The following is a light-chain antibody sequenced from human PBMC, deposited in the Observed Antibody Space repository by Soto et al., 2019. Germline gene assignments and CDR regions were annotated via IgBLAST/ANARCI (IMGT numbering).Light chain of an antibody. CDR3: QQYYNGRPYV. J-gene: IGKJ2*01. V-gene: IGKV3-15*01. Sequence: EIVVTRSPATRSGSPGERAALSCRASQSISSKLAWYQQKPGQAPRLLIYDASTRATGIPARYTVSGSGTHFTRTITGLRCEESAVYFCQQYYNGRPYVLGQGTKVDIK. CDR2: DAS. CDR1: QSISSK.